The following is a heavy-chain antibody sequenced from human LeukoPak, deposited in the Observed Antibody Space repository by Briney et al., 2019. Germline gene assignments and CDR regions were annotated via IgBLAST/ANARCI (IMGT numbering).Heavy chain of an antibody. CDR1: GYSISNGYY. Sequence: SETLSLTCTVSGYSISNGYYWGWIRQPPGKGLEWIGSIYYSGSTYYNPSLKSRVTISVDTSKNQFSLKLSSVTAADTAVYYCARRERLRVSYDYWGQGTLVTVSS. J-gene: IGHJ4*02. CDR2: IYYSGST. D-gene: IGHD3-10*01. CDR3: ARRERLRVSYDY. V-gene: IGHV4-38-2*02.